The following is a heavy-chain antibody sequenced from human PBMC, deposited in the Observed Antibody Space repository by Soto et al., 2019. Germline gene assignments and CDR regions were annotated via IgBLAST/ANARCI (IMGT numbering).Heavy chain of an antibody. CDR3: TRSRNYESYYFAMDV. Sequence: EVQLVESGGGLVQPGGSLRLSCAASGFTFSDRYMDWVRQAPGKGLEWVGRSRDKANSYSTEYAASVKGRFTISRDDSKNSVYLHMNSLKTEDTAVYYCTRSRNYESYYFAMDVWGQGTTVTVSS. D-gene: IGHD4-4*01. CDR1: GFTFSDRY. CDR2: SRDKANSYST. V-gene: IGHV3-72*01. J-gene: IGHJ6*02.